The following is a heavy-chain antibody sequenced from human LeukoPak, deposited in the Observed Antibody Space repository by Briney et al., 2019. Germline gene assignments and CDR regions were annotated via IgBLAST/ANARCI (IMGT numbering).Heavy chain of an antibody. CDR1: GYSISSGYY. J-gene: IGHJ4*02. CDR2: IYHSGST. Sequence: SETLSLTCTVSGYSISSGYYWGWIRQPPGKGLEWIGSIYHSGSTYYNPSLKSRVTISVDTSKNQFSLKLSSVTAADTAVYYCARSGYSSRRKYEYFDYWGQGTLVTVSS. V-gene: IGHV4-38-2*02. D-gene: IGHD6-13*01. CDR3: ARSGYSSRRKYEYFDY.